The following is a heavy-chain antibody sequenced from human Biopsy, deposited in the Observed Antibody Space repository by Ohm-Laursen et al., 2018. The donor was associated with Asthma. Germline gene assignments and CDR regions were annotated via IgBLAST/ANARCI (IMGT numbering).Heavy chain of an antibody. CDR1: YGSITSGGYY. CDR3: ARAQDYYDSRGYYRSFDY. D-gene: IGHD3-22*01. CDR2: IYYSGST. J-gene: IGHJ4*02. Sequence: TLSLTCTVSYGSITSGGYYWTWIRQHPGKGLEWIGFIYYSGSTYYNPSLKSRVSISIGTSKNQFSLKLSSVTAAGTAVYYCARAQDYYDSRGYYRSFDYWGQGTLVTVSS. V-gene: IGHV4-31*03.